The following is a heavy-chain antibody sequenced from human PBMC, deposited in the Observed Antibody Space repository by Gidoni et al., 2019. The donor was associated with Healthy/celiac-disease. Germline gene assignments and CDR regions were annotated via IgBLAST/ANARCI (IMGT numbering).Heavy chain of an antibody. CDR1: GFTFSSYA. CDR2: ISYDGSNK. D-gene: IGHD6-13*01. J-gene: IGHJ6*02. V-gene: IGHV3-30-3*01. Sequence: QVQLVESGGGVVQPGRSLRLSCAASGFTFSSYAMNWVRQAPGKGLEWVAVISYDGSNKYDADSVKGRFTIPRDNSKNTLYLQMNSLRAEDTAVYYCARDSEYSSSWYGVYYYYGMDVWGQGTTVTVSS. CDR3: ARDSEYSSSWYGVYYYYGMDV.